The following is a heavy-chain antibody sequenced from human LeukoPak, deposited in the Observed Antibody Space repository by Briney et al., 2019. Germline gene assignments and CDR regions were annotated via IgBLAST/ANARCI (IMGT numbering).Heavy chain of an antibody. CDR3: ARVCSSNGYYFDY. CDR1: GGSFSGYY. Sequence: SETLSFTCAVYGGSFSGYYWTWIRQPAGKGLEWIGRIYTSGSTNYNPSLKSRITMSVDTSKNQFSLKLSSVTAADTAVYYCARVCSSNGYYFDYWGQGTLVTVSS. V-gene: IGHV4-59*10. D-gene: IGHD6-13*01. CDR2: IYTSGST. J-gene: IGHJ4*02.